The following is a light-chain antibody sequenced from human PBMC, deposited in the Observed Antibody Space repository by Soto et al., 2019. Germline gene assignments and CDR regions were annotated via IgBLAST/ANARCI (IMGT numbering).Light chain of an antibody. V-gene: IGKV3-20*01. Sequence: EIVLTQSPGTLSLSPGERATLSCRASQSVSNNYLAWYQQKPGQAPRLLIYGASNRATGIPGRFSGSGSGTYFTLTISRLEPEDFVVYYCQHYGSSRTFGQGTKVEIK. CDR1: QSVSNNY. J-gene: IGKJ1*01. CDR2: GAS. CDR3: QHYGSSRT.